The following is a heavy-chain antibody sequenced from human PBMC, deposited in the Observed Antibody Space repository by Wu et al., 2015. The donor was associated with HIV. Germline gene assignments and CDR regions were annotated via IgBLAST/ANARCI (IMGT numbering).Heavy chain of an antibody. D-gene: IGHD5-12*01. CDR3: ARGRYSGYDSPRVYYYYMDV. CDR1: GAGFTSYA. V-gene: IGHV1-69*14. J-gene: IGHJ6*03. CDR2: IVPVYNIP. Sequence: QAQLEQSGAEVKKPGSSVKVTCKASGAGFTSYAINWVRQAPGQGLEWMGGIVPVYNIPNYAEKFQDRVTITADRSTSTAYMELSSLRSADTAIYYCARGRYSGYDSPRVYYYYMDVWGLGTTVIVSS.